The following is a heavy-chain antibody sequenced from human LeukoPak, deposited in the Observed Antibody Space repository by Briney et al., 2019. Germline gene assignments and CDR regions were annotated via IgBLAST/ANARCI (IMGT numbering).Heavy chain of an antibody. CDR3: ARERSDYDFWSGYIRYGMDV. CDR2: IYYSGST. D-gene: IGHD3-3*01. V-gene: IGHV4-59*01. J-gene: IGHJ6*02. CDR1: GGSISSYY. Sequence: TSETLSLTCTVSGGSISSYYWSWIRKPPGKGLEWIGYIYYSGSTNYNPSLKSRVTISVDTSKNRFSLKLSSVTAADTAVYYCARERSDYDFWSGYIRYGMDVWGQGTTVTVSS.